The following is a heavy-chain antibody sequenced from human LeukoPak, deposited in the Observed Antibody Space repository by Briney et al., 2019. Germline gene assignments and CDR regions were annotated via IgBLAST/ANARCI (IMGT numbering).Heavy chain of an antibody. J-gene: IGHJ6*03. CDR2: INQGGSQK. CDR3: ARFNSFGSRYYMDV. D-gene: IGHD3-10*01. Sequence: GGSLRLSCAASGFTFSNFWMSWVRQAPGKGLEWVAHINQGGSQKYYVDSVKGRFTISRDNVKNSLYLLMDSLRAEDTAVYYCARFNSFGSRYYMDVWGKGTTVTVSS. V-gene: IGHV3-7*01. CDR1: GFTFSNFW.